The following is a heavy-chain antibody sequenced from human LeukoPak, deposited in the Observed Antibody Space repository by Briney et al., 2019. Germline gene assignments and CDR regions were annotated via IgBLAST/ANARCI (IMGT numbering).Heavy chain of an antibody. CDR3: ASYSNWGDFDS. Sequence: SVKVSCKASGGTFSSFGITCVRQAPGQGLEWMGGTIPIFGAKHYAQKFRGRVTVTADNSTTTTYMELSSLRFEDTALYYCASYSNWGDFDSWGQGTLVTVSS. CDR2: TIPIFGAK. D-gene: IGHD7-27*01. CDR1: GGTFSSFG. J-gene: IGHJ4*02. V-gene: IGHV1-69*06.